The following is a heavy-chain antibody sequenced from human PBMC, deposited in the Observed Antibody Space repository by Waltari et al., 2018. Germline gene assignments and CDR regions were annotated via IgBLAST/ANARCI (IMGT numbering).Heavy chain of an antibody. J-gene: IGHJ6*04. CDR1: GYTFTGYY. Sequence: QVQLVQSGAEVKKPGASVKVSCKASGYTFTGYYMHWVRQAPGQGLEWMGWINPNSGGTNYAQKFQGWVTMTRDTSISTAYMELSRLRSDDTAVYYCARDKVYYDSSGYYPSGMDVWGKGTTVTVSS. D-gene: IGHD3-22*01. V-gene: IGHV1-2*04. CDR3: ARDKVYYDSSGYYPSGMDV. CDR2: INPNSGGT.